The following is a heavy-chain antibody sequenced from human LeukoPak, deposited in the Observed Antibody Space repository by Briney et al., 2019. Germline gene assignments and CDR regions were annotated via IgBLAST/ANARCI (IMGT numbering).Heavy chain of an antibody. CDR3: ARGNFYDILTGYVHYYGMDV. CDR1: GYTFTSYG. Sequence: AAVKVSCKASGYTFTSYGISWVRQAPGQGLDGMGWISAYNGNTKYAQKLQGRVTMTTDTSTRTAYMELRSLRSDDTAVYYCARGNFYDILTGYVHYYGMDVWGQGTTVTVSS. CDR2: ISAYNGNT. J-gene: IGHJ6*02. V-gene: IGHV1-18*01. D-gene: IGHD3-9*01.